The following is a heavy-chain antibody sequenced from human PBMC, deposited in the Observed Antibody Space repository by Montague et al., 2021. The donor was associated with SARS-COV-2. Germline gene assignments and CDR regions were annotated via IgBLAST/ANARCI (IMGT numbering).Heavy chain of an antibody. CDR2: IYSSGST. D-gene: IGHD4-17*01. CDR1: GGSIRSVSYY. Sequence: TLSLTCTVSGGSIRSVSYYWSWIRPPAGKGLEWIGRIYSSGSTNYNPSLQSPVTMSVYTSKIQFSLKVSAVTAAAAAVYYCARDYGDYSYYYGLDVWGQGTTVTVSS. J-gene: IGHJ6*02. V-gene: IGHV4-61*02. CDR3: ARDYGDYSYYYGLDV.